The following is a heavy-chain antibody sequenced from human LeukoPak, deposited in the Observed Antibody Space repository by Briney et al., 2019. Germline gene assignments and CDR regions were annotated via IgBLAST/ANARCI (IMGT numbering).Heavy chain of an antibody. D-gene: IGHD2-2*01. V-gene: IGHV1-8*01. CDR2: MNPNSGNT. Sequence: ASVKVSCKASGYTFTSYDINWVRQATGQGLEWMGWMNPNSGNTGYAQKFQGRVTMTRNTSISTAYMELSSLRSEDTAVYYCATQSHCSSTSCPYYFDYWGQGTLVTVSS. J-gene: IGHJ4*02. CDR1: GYTFTSYD. CDR3: ATQSHCSSTSCPYYFDY.